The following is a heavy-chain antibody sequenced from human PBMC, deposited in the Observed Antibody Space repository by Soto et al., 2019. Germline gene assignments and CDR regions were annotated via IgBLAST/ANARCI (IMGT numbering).Heavy chain of an antibody. V-gene: IGHV3-48*03. CDR2: ISSSGSTI. D-gene: IGHD3-22*01. CDR3: ARNGVVNYDSSGYYHEYFQH. Sequence: LRLSCAASGFTFSSYEMNWVRQAPGKGLEWVSYISSSGSTIYYADSVKGRFTISRDNAKNSLYLQMNSLRAEDTAVYYCARNGVVNYDSSGYYHEYFQHWGHGTLVTVSS. CDR1: GFTFSSYE. J-gene: IGHJ1*01.